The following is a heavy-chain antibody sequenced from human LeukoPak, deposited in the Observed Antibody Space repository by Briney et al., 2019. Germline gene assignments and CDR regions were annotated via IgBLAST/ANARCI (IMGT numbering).Heavy chain of an antibody. CDR3: ARGFADFVWGSYPSSY. V-gene: IGHV3-21*01. Sequence: PSETLSLTCAVYGGSFSDYYWTWVRQAPGKGLEWVSSITGSSTYIHYADSVKGRFTISRDNAKNSLYLQMNSLRAEDTAVYYCARGFADFVWGSYPSSYWGQGILVTVSS. D-gene: IGHD3-16*02. J-gene: IGHJ4*02. CDR1: GGSFSDYY. CDR2: ITGSSTYI.